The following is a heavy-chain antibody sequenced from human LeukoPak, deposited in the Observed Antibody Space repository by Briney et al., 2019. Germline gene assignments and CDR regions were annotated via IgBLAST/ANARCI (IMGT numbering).Heavy chain of an antibody. J-gene: IGHJ3*02. CDR2: IYYSGST. V-gene: IGHV4-59*01. CDR1: GGSISSYY. D-gene: IGHD3-3*01. Sequence: LSETLSLTCTVSGGSISSYYWSWIRQPPGKGLEWIGYIYYSGSTNYNPSLKSRVTISVDTSKNQFSPKLSSVTAADTAVYYCARGRGQLTNAFDIWGQGTMVTVSS. CDR3: ARGRGQLTNAFDI.